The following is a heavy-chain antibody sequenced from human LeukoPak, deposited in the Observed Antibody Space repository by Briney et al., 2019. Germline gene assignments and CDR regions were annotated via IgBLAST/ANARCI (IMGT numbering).Heavy chain of an antibody. J-gene: IGHJ6*03. CDR1: GGSISSYY. V-gene: IGHV4-59*08. CDR2: IYYSGST. Sequence: SETLSLTCTVSGGSISSYYWSWIRQPPGKGLEWIGYIYYSGSTNYNPSLKSRVTISVDTSKNQFSLKLSSVTAADTAVYYCARFKSGTKYYYYYMDVWGKGTTVTISS. CDR3: ARFKSGTKYYYYYMDV.